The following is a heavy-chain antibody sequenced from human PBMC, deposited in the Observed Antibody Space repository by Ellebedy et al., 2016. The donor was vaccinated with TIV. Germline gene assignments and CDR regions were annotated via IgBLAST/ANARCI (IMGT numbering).Heavy chain of an antibody. CDR1: GYTLTELS. CDR3: ATDLIGAVSVDY. Sequence: ASVKVSCKVSGYTLTELSMHWVRQAPGKGLEWMGGFDPEDGETIYAQKFQGRVTMTEDTSTDTAYMELSSLRSEDTAVYYCATDLIGAVSVDYWGQGTLVTVSS. J-gene: IGHJ4*02. D-gene: IGHD2/OR15-2a*01. V-gene: IGHV1-24*01. CDR2: FDPEDGET.